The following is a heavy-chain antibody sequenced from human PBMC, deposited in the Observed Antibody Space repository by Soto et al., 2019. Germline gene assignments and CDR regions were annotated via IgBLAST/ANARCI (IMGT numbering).Heavy chain of an antibody. CDR2: INPNGGST. J-gene: IGHJ4*02. CDR1: GYIFIHYY. Sequence: QVHLVQSGAQVNKPGASVKVSCKASGYIFIHYYIHWVRQAPGQGLEWMAIINPNGGSTNYAKKFQGRVTVTSDTSTSTVSMELNSLGSHDTAVYFCARSLLQGDFWGQGTLVTVAS. D-gene: IGHD2-21*01. CDR3: ARSLLQGDF. V-gene: IGHV1-46*01.